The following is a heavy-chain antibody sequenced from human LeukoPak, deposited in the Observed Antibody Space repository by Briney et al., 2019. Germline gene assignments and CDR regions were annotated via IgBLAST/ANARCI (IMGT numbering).Heavy chain of an antibody. V-gene: IGHV4-59*01. Sequence: SETLSLTCTVSGDSISSYYWSWIRQPPGKGPEWVGYIYYSGSTNYNPSPKSRVTISVDTSKNQFSLRLSSVTAADTAVYYCARDQRRAFDIWGQGTMVTVSS. J-gene: IGHJ3*02. CDR3: ARDQRRAFDI. CDR2: IYYSGST. CDR1: GDSISSYY.